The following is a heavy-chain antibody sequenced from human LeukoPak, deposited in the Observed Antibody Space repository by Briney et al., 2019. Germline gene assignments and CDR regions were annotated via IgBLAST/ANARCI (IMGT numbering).Heavy chain of an antibody. Sequence: GGSLRLSCAASGFTFSNYAMSWVRQAPGKGLEWVSSISGSSGSTYYAGSVRGRFTISRDNSKNTLYLQMNSLRAEDTAVYYCAKGLVDIVATIDYWGQGTLVTVSS. V-gene: IGHV3-23*01. CDR3: AKGLVDIVATIDY. D-gene: IGHD5-12*01. J-gene: IGHJ4*02. CDR2: ISGSSGST. CDR1: GFTFSNYA.